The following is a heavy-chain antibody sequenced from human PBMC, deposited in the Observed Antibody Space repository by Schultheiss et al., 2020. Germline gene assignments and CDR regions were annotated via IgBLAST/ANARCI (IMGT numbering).Heavy chain of an antibody. V-gene: IGHV4-34*01. CDR2: IYYSEST. Sequence: SETLSLTCAVYGGSFRGYYWSWIRQPPGKGLEWIGYIYYSESTYYNPSLKSRVTISIDTSNNQFSLKLSSVTAADTAVYYCARHTPPPNYYDSSGFRSSAFDIWGQGTMVTVSS. J-gene: IGHJ3*02. D-gene: IGHD3-22*01. CDR3: ARHTPPPNYYDSSGFRSSAFDI. CDR1: GGSFRGYY.